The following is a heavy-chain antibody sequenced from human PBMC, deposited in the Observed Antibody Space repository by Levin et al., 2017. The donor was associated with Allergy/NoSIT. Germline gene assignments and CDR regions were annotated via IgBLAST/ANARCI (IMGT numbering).Heavy chain of an antibody. D-gene: IGHD1-1*01. CDR2: FDPEEGET. CDR1: GYTLTELS. Sequence: GASVKVSCKVSGYTLTELSMHWVRQAPGKGLEWMGGFDPEEGETIYAQKFQGRVTMTEDTSTDTAYMELSSLRSDDTAVYYCATILRYNWNLDYWGQGTLVTVSS. V-gene: IGHV1-24*01. CDR3: ATILRYNWNLDY. J-gene: IGHJ4*02.